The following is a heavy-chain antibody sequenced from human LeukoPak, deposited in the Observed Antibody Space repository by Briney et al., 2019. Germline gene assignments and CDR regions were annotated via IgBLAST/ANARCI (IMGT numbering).Heavy chain of an antibody. V-gene: IGHV4-59*01. D-gene: IGHD1-7*01. J-gene: IGHJ1*01. CDR1: GGSISTYW. Sequence: SETLSLTCSVSGGSISTYWWSWIRQSPGKGLEWIGNIFYSGYTNYNPSLKSRVTISVDTSKKQFSLKLTSVTAADTAVYYCARDYTLTLGTTTYFQHWGQGTLVTVSS. CDR3: ARDYTLTLGTTTYFQH. CDR2: IFYSGYT.